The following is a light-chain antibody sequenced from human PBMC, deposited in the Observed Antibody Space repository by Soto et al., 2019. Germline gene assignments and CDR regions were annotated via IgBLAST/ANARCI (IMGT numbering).Light chain of an antibody. V-gene: IGKV1-8*01. J-gene: IGKJ1*01. CDR2: AAS. CDR3: QHYYTYPGWT. Sequence: IRKSHAPSSFSASTGDRVTIKCRASQGISSYLAWYQQKPGKAPKLLIYAASTLQSGVPSRFSGSGSGTDFNLTLRCLQSDDFALSFCQHYYTYPGWTFRQGTKVDIK. CDR1: QGISSY.